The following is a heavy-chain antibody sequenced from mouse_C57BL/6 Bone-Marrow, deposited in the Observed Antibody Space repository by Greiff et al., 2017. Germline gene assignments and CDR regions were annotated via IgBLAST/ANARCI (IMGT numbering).Heavy chain of an antibody. CDR2: INPNYGTT. J-gene: IGHJ2*01. D-gene: IGHD1-1*01. Sequence: EVKLMESGPELVKPGASVKISCKASGYSFTDYNMNWVKQSNGKSLEWIGVINPNYGTTSYNQKFKGKATLTVDQSSSTAYMQLNSLTSEDSAVYYCARWAHYYGTDYFDYCGQGTTLTVSS. V-gene: IGHV1-39*01. CDR3: ARWAHYYGTDYFDY. CDR1: GYSFTDYN.